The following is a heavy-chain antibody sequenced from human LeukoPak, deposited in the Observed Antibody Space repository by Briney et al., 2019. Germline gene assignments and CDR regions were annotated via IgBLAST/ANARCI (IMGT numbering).Heavy chain of an antibody. J-gene: IGHJ5*02. CDR1: GYTFTSYG. V-gene: IGHV1-69*06. CDR3: ARIGDYYGSKNWFDP. D-gene: IGHD3-10*01. CDR2: IIPIFGTA. Sequence: SVKVSCKASGYTFTSYGISWVRQAPGQGREWMGGIIPIFGTANYAQKFQGRVTITADKSTSTAYMELSSLRSEDTAVYYCARIGDYYGSKNWFDPWGQGTLVTVSS.